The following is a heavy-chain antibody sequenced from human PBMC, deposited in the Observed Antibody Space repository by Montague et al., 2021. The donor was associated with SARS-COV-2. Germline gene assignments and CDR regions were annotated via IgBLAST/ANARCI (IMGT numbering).Heavy chain of an antibody. CDR2: ISYDGSNK. CDR3: ASTLGYCSGGSCYDPGNYYYYGMDV. D-gene: IGHD2-15*01. J-gene: IGHJ6*02. V-gene: IGHV3-30*04. Sequence: SLRLSCAASGFTFSSYAMHWDRQAPGKGLEWVAVISYDGSNKYYADSVKGRFTISRDNSKNTLYLQMNSQRAEDTAVYYCASTLGYCSGGSCYDPGNYYYYGMDVWGQGTTVTVSS. CDR1: GFTFSSYA.